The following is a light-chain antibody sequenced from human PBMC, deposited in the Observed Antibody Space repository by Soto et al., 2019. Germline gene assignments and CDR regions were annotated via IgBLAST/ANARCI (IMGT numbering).Light chain of an antibody. Sequence: EIVLTKTQGTLSLSPGERATLSCRASQSLSSSQLAWYQQKPGQAPRLLIHDASSRATGISDRFTGSGSGTDFTLTITTLEPETFAVFDGRQWGSCRPAFGLSTKVVI. CDR2: DAS. J-gene: IGKJ1*01. CDR3: RQWGSCRPA. V-gene: IGKV3-20*01. CDR1: QSLSSSQ.